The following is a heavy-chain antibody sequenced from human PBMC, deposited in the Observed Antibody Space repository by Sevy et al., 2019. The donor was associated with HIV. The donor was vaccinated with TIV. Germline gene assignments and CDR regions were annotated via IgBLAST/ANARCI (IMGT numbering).Heavy chain of an antibody. J-gene: IGHJ5*02. V-gene: IGHV1-18*01. Sequence: ASMKVSCKASGYTFTSYGISWVRQAPGQGLEWMGWISAYNGNTNYAQKLQGRVTMTTDTSTSTAYMELRSLRSDDTAVYYCARDYMVPTRTPSWFDPWGQGTLVTVSS. CDR1: GYTFTSYG. D-gene: IGHD2-8*01. CDR3: ARDYMVPTRTPSWFDP. CDR2: ISAYNGNT.